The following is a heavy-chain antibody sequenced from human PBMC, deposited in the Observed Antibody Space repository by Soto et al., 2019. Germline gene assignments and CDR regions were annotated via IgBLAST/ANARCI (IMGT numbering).Heavy chain of an antibody. CDR1: GFTFSSYS. V-gene: IGHV3-48*01. D-gene: IGHD2-15*01. J-gene: IGHJ4*02. CDR2: ISSSSRTI. Sequence: EVQLVESGGGLVQPGGSLRLSCAASGFTFSSYSMNWVRQAPGKGLEWVSYISSSSRTIYYADSEKGRFTISRDNAKNSLYLQMNSLRAEDTAVYYCARDKGRSPLDYWGQGTLVTVSS. CDR3: ARDKGRSPLDY.